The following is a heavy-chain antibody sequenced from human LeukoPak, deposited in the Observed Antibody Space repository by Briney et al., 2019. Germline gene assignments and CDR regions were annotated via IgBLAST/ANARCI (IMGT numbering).Heavy chain of an antibody. J-gene: IGHJ5*02. Sequence: PSETLSLTCTVSGGSISTYFWSWIRQPPGKGLEWIGYIYDSGSTNYNPSLKSRVTISVDTSKNHFSLKLSSVTATDTAVYYCARVNTQGVPSPWGQGILVTVSS. CDR3: ARVNTQGVPSP. CDR1: GGSISTYF. CDR2: IYDSGST. V-gene: IGHV4-59*08. D-gene: IGHD2-15*01.